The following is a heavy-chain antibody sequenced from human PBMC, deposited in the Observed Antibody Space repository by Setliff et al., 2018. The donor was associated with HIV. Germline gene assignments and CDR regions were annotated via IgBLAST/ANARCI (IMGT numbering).Heavy chain of an antibody. Sequence: SLRLSCAASGFTFSNYAMGWVRQGPGKGLEWVSTIGAAAYPTHYAESVKGRFTISKDNSQNALYLQMNSLTDEDTAKYYCAKVFVFGVDAFDIWGQGTMVTVSS. CDR2: IGAAAYPT. V-gene: IGHV3-23*01. CDR1: GFTFSNYA. J-gene: IGHJ3*02. D-gene: IGHD3-10*02. CDR3: AKVFVFGVDAFDI.